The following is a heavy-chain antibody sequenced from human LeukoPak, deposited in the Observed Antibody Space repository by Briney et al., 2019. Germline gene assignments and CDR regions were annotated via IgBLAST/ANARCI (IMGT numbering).Heavy chain of an antibody. D-gene: IGHD2-2*01. CDR2: ISGSGGST. CDR3: AKGPDIWCSSTSCHHPWYFDL. J-gene: IGHJ2*01. Sequence: GGSLRLSCAASGFTFSSYAMSWVRQAPGKGLEWVSAISGSGGSTYYADSVKGRFTISRDNSKNTLYLQMNSLRAEDTAVYYCAKGPDIWCSSTSCHHPWYFDLWGRGTLVTVS. V-gene: IGHV3-23*01. CDR1: GFTFSSYA.